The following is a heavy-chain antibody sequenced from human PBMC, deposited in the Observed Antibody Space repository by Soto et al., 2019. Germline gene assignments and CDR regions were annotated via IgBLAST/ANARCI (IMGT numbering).Heavy chain of an antibody. D-gene: IGHD2-2*01. V-gene: IGHV1-18*01. Sequence: QVQLVQSGAEVKKPGASVKVSCKASGYTFTSYGISWVRQAPGQGLEWMGWISAYNGNTNYAQKLQGRVTMTTDTSTSTAYMELRSLRSDDTAVYYCARALPDPIVVVPAAMHDYWGQGTLVTVSS. CDR2: ISAYNGNT. CDR1: GYTFTSYG. CDR3: ARALPDPIVVVPAAMHDY. J-gene: IGHJ4*02.